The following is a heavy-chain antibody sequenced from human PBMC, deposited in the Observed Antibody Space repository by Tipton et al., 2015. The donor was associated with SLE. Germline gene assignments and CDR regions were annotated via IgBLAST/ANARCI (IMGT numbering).Heavy chain of an antibody. CDR3: ARSFMYYYDSSGSLDP. J-gene: IGHJ5*02. Sequence: QLVQSGAEVKKPGSSVKVSCKASGGTFSSYTISWVRQAPGQGLEWMGRIIPILGIANYAQKFQGRVTITADKSTSTAYMELSSLRSEDTAVYYCARSFMYYYDSSGSLDPWGQGTLVTVSS. D-gene: IGHD3-22*01. CDR1: GGTFSSYT. CDR2: IIPILGIA. V-gene: IGHV1-69*02.